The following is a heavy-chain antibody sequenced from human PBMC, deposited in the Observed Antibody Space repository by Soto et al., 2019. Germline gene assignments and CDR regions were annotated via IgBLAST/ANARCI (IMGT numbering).Heavy chain of an antibody. CDR2: TYYRSKWYN. Sequence: SQTLSLTCAISGDSVSSNSAAWNWIRQSPSRGLEWLGRTYYRSKWYNDYAVSVKSRITINPDTSKNQFSLQLNSVTPEDTAVYYCARAYSNYSPRYSYYMDVWGKGTTVTVSS. V-gene: IGHV6-1*01. CDR1: GDSVSSNSAA. CDR3: ARAYSNYSPRYSYYMDV. D-gene: IGHD4-4*01. J-gene: IGHJ6*03.